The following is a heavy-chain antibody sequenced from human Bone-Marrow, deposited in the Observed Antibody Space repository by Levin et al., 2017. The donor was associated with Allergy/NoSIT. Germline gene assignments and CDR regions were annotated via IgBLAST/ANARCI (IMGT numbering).Heavy chain of an antibody. J-gene: IGHJ5*02. CDR3: ARRRIASHNLDP. CDR1: GGSFSGYY. Sequence: ASETLSLTCGVFGGSFSGYYWTWIRQRPGKGLEWIGEISHSGSTDYNPSLKRRLSMTIETYANQFSLKISSVTAADTAVYYCARRRIASHNLDPWGQGTLVTVSS. V-gene: IGHV4-34*01. D-gene: IGHD5-24*01. CDR2: ISHSGST.